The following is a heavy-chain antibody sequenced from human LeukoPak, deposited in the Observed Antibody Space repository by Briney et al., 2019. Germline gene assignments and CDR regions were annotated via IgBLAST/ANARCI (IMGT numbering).Heavy chain of an antibody. V-gene: IGHV3-64D*06. CDR3: VKDLNGTWSFDY. CDR1: GFTFGAYF. J-gene: IGHJ4*02. D-gene: IGHD2-8*01. CDR2: ISSNEYDT. Sequence: PGWSLRLSCSASGFTFGAYFMHLVRQAPGKGLQYVSSISSNEYDTYYADSVKGRFTISRDNSKNALFLQMNNLRPEDTAVYYCVKDLNGTWSFDYWGQGTLVTVSS.